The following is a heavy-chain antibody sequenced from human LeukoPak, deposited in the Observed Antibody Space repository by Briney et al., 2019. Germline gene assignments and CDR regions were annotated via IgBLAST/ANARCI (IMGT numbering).Heavy chain of an antibody. D-gene: IGHD2-15*01. CDR3: ARGAKADT. CDR1: GGSIRSDY. CDR2: IYYSGSA. Sequence: PSETLSLTCVVSGGSIRSDYWSWIRQPPGKGLEWIGYIYYSGSANYNPSLKSRVTISIDTSKNQFSLKLTSVTAADTAVYYCARGAKADTWGQGTLVTVSS. V-gene: IGHV4-59*01. J-gene: IGHJ5*02.